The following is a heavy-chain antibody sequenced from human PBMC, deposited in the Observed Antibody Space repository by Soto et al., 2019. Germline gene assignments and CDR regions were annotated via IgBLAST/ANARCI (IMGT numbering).Heavy chain of an antibody. CDR1: GYTFTTYA. V-gene: IGHV1-3*01. Sequence: GASVKVSCKASGYTFTTYAIHWVRQAPGQRLEWMGWINAGNGNTKYSQKFQGRVTITRDTSATTAYMELSSLRSEDTAVYYCASWTTVTTERFDAFDIWGQGTMVTVSS. CDR3: ASWTTVTTERFDAFDI. CDR2: INAGNGNT. J-gene: IGHJ3*02. D-gene: IGHD4-17*01.